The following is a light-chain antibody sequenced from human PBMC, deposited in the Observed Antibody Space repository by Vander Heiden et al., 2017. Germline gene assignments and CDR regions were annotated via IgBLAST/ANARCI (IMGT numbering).Light chain of an antibody. J-gene: IGKJ1*01. CDR1: QSISSW. Sequence: DIQMTQSPYTLSASVGDSVTITCRASQSISSWLAWYQQKPGKAPKLLISKASSLQGGVPSRFSGSGSGTEFTLTITSLQPDDFATYYCQHYNPYSGPFGQGTKVEIK. V-gene: IGKV1-5*03. CDR3: QHYNPYSGP. CDR2: KAS.